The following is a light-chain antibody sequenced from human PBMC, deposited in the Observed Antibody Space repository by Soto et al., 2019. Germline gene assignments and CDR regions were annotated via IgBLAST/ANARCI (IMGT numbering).Light chain of an antibody. CDR3: LHALQPPPA. CDR2: LGS. V-gene: IGKV2-28*01. Sequence: EIVLTQSPLSLPVTPGEPASISCRSSQSLLHRSGDHYLDWYLQKPGQSPQLLIYLGSNRATGVPDRFSGSGSGTDFTLKISSVEAEDVGVYYCLHALQPPPAFGQGTKVEIK. J-gene: IGKJ1*01. CDR1: QSLLHRSGDHY.